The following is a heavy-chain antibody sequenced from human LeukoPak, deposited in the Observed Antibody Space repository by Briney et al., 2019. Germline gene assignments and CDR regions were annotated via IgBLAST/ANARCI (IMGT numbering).Heavy chain of an antibody. J-gene: IGHJ4*02. V-gene: IGHV4-39*01. CDR3: ARLHPFEGAFDY. CDR2: IYYSGST. CDR1: GGSISSSSYY. Sequence: TSETLSLTCTVSGGSISSSSYYWGWIRQPPGKGLEWIGSIYYSGSTYYNPSLKSRVTISADTSKNQFSLKLSSVTAADTAVYYCARLHPFEGAFDYWGQGTLVTVSS. D-gene: IGHD3-16*01.